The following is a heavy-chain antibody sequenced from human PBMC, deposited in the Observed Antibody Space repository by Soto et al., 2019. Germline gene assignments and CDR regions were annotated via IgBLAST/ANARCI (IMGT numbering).Heavy chain of an antibody. Sequence: SLPCTVSGGSISSGSYHWNWIRQPPGKGLEWIGYIYYSGSTYYNPSLKTRVTISVDTSKNQFSLKLSSVSAADTAVYYCARDKSGYGSPVDYWGQGSLVTVSS. CDR3: ARDKSGYGSPVDY. CDR1: GGSISSGSYH. J-gene: IGHJ4*02. D-gene: IGHD4-17*01. CDR2: IYYSGST. V-gene: IGHV4-30-4*01.